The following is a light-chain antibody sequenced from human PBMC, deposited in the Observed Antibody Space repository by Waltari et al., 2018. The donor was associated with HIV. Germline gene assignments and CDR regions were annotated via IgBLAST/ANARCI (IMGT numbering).Light chain of an antibody. CDR2: GAS. Sequence: EIVMTQSPALLSVSPGERASLSCRASQSVRYKLAWYQQKPGQAPRLLIYGASIRATGIPARFSGSGSGTDFSLTISSLQSEDSAVYYCHQYNTWWTFGQGTKVEFK. CDR1: QSVRYK. V-gene: IGKV3-15*01. J-gene: IGKJ1*01. CDR3: HQYNTWWT.